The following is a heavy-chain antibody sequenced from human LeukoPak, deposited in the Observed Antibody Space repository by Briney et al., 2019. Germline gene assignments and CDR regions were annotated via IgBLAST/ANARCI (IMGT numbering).Heavy chain of an antibody. V-gene: IGHV3-7*01. CDR1: GFTFSNYW. CDR3: ARPSGYYSNFDY. Sequence: GGSLRLSCVVSGFTFSNYWMSWVRQAPGKGLEWVANIKQDGSEKNYVDSVKGRFTISRDNAKNSLYLQMNSLRDADTAVYYCARPSGYYSNFDYWGQGTLVTVSS. J-gene: IGHJ4*02. D-gene: IGHD3-22*01. CDR2: IKQDGSEK.